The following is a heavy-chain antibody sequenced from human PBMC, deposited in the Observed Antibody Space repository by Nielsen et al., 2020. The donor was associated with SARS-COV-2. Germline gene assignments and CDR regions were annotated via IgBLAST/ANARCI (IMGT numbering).Heavy chain of an antibody. D-gene: IGHD4-17*01. V-gene: IGHV3-30*18. J-gene: IGHJ6*02. CDR3: AKVYGDYARSYYYYGMDV. Sequence: GGSLRLSCAASGFTFSSYGMHWVRQAPGKGLEWVAVISYDGSNKYYADSVKGRFTISRDNSKNTLYLQMNSLRAEDTAVYYCAKVYGDYARSYYYYGMDVWGQGTTVTVSS. CDR2: ISYDGSNK. CDR1: GFTFSSYG.